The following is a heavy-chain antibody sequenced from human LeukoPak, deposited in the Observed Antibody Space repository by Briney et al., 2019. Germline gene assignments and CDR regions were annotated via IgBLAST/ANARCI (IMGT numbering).Heavy chain of an antibody. CDR1: GYTFTGYY. D-gene: IGHD2-2*01. CDR3: ARDSVVVPAALKN. J-gene: IGHJ4*02. CDR2: ISAYNGNT. Sequence: ASVKVSCKASGYTFTGYYIHWVRQAPGQGLEWMGWISAYNGNTNYAQKLQGRVTMTTDTSTSTAYMELRSLRSDDTAVYYCARDSVVVPAALKNWGQGTLVTVSS. V-gene: IGHV1-18*04.